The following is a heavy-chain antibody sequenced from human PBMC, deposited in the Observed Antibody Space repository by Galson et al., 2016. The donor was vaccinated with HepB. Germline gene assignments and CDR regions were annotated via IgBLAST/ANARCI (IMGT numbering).Heavy chain of an antibody. CDR2: TSYNGRSD. J-gene: IGHJ3*01. D-gene: IGHD3-3*01. CDR3: AKTERSLEWYGAYDV. Sequence: SLILSCAGSQFTCRDSTIPGVRQAPRKEQEWGAMTSYNGRSDYCLDTVKGRFTISRDDSKNTVYLQMNSLSPEATAVYFCAKTERSLEWYGAYDVWGQGTMVTVSS. CDR1: QFTCRDST. V-gene: IGHV3-30*18.